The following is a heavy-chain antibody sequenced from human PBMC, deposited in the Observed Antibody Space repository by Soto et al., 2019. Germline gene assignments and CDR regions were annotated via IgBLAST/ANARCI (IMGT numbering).Heavy chain of an antibody. Sequence: GGSLRLSCAASGFTFSSYVMSWVRQAPGKGLEWVSTISGSGDRTHYADSVKGRFTISRDSSKNTLYLQMNSLRAEDTAVYYCAKPAGYCSGGNCYSPFDYWGQGTLVTVSS. CDR3: AKPAGYCSGGNCYSPFDY. J-gene: IGHJ4*02. V-gene: IGHV3-23*01. D-gene: IGHD2-15*01. CDR1: GFTFSSYV. CDR2: ISGSGDRT.